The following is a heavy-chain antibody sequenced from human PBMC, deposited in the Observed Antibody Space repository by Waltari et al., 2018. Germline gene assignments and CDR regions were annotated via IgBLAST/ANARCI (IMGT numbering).Heavy chain of an antibody. CDR2: INHSGST. CDR1: GGSFSGYY. D-gene: IGHD2-21*01. Sequence: QVQLQQWGAGMLKPSETLSLTCGVWGGSFSGYYWSGIRQPPGKGLEWIGEINHSGSTNYNPSLKSRVTISVDTSKNQFSLKLSSVTAADTAVYYCARMVIHWYFDLWGRGTLVTVSS. CDR3: ARMVIHWYFDL. J-gene: IGHJ2*01. V-gene: IGHV4-34*01.